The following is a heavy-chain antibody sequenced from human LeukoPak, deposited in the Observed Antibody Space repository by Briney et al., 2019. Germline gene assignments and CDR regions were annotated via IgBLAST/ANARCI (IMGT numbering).Heavy chain of an antibody. CDR3: AREGYCSGGSCYSFDY. D-gene: IGHD2-15*01. J-gene: IGHJ4*02. CDR2: INPSGGST. CDR1: GYTFTSYY. Sequence: ASVKVSCKASGYTFTSYYMHWVRQAPGQGLEWMGIINPSGGSTSYAQRLQGRVTMTRDMSTSTVYMELSSLRSEDTAVYYCAREGYCSGGSCYSFDYWGQGTLVTVSS. V-gene: IGHV1-46*04.